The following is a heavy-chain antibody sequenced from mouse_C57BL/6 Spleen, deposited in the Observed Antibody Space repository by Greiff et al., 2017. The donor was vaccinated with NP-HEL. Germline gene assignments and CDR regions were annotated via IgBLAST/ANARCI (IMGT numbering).Heavy chain of an antibody. CDR2: IYPGYGDT. Sequence: QVQLKESGAELVKPGASVKISCKASGYAFSSYWMNWVKQRPGKGLEWIGQIYPGYGDTNYNGKFKGKATLTADKSSSTAYMQLSSLTSEDSAVYFCARDGGTYYFDYWGQGTTLTVSS. CDR3: ARDGGTYYFDY. CDR1: GYAFSSYW. D-gene: IGHD2-14*01. V-gene: IGHV1-80*01. J-gene: IGHJ2*01.